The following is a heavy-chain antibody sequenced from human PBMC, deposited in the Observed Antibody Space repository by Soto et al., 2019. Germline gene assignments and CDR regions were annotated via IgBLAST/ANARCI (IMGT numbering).Heavy chain of an antibody. Sequence: SLTLCVRCGIGGFSSGIASYSWNWIRQPPGKGLEWIGYIFPSGTTYYNPSLKSRVTISIDVSKNQFSLSLRSLPAAHTAVYYRARSRESGYWSQGTLVTVSS. J-gene: IGHJ4*02. CDR3: ARSRESGY. CDR1: GFSSGIASYS. V-gene: IGHV4-30-2*01. CDR2: IFPSGTT.